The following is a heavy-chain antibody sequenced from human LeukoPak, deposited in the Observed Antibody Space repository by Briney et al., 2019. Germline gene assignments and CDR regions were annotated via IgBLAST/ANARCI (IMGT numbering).Heavy chain of an antibody. J-gene: IGHJ4*02. CDR1: GGSISSSSYY. Sequence: PSETLSLTCTVSGGSISSSSYYWGWIRQPPGKGLEWIGSIYYSGSTYYNPSLKSRVTISVDTSKNQFSLKLSSVTAADTAVYYCAREGEVVTLRAFDYWGQGTLVTVSS. CDR3: AREGEVVTLRAFDY. V-gene: IGHV4-39*07. CDR2: IYYSGST. D-gene: IGHD4-23*01.